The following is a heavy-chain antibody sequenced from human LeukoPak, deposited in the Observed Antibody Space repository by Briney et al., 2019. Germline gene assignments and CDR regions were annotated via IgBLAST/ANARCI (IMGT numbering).Heavy chain of an antibody. CDR2: IWYEGSNK. CDR3: ARVVTISAYYDFWSGYNQPNAIDY. V-gene: IGHV3-33*01. Sequence: PGGSLRLSCAASGFTFSSYGMHWVRQAPGKGLEWVAVIWYEGSNKYYADSVKGRFTISRDNSKNTLYLQMNSLRAEDTAVYYCARVVTISAYYDFWSGYNQPNAIDYWGQGTLDTVSS. CDR1: GFTFSSYG. J-gene: IGHJ4*02. D-gene: IGHD3-3*01.